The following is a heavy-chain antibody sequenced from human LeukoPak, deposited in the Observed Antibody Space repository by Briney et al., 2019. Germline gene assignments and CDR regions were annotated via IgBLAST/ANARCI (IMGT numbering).Heavy chain of an antibody. CDR2: INPNSGGT. Sequence: ASVKVSCKASGYTFTGYYMHWVRQAPGQGLEWMGWINPNSGGTNYAQKFQGRVTMTRDTSISTAYMELSRLRSDDTAVYYCARCVVRVPDAFDIWGQGTMVTVSS. J-gene: IGHJ3*02. V-gene: IGHV1-2*02. D-gene: IGHD2-21*01. CDR1: GYTFTGYY. CDR3: ARCVVRVPDAFDI.